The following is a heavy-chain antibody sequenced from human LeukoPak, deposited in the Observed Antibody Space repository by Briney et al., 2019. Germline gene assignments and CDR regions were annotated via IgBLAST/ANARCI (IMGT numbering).Heavy chain of an antibody. CDR2: ISGSGGST. J-gene: IGHJ4*02. CDR1: GFTFSSYA. V-gene: IGHV3-23*01. D-gene: IGHD6-6*01. Sequence: GGSLRLSCAASGFTFSSYAMSWVRQAPGKGLEWVSAISGSGGSTYYADSVKGRFTISRDNSKNTLYLQMNSLGAEDTAVYYCAKDRDSSSYFDYWGQGTLVTVSS. CDR3: AKDRDSSSYFDY.